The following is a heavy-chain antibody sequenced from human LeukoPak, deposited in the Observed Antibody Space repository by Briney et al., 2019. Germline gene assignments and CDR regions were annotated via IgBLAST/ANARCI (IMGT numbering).Heavy chain of an antibody. J-gene: IGHJ4*02. Sequence: SETLSLTCTVSGDSISSYYWSWIRQPPGKGLEWIGYIYYSGNTNYNPSLKSRVTISVDTSKNQFSLKLSSVTAADTAVYYCARDRDSLWFGEFDYWGRGTLVTVSS. CDR3: ARDRDSLWFGEFDY. V-gene: IGHV4-59*01. CDR1: GDSISSYY. CDR2: IYYSGNT. D-gene: IGHD3-10*01.